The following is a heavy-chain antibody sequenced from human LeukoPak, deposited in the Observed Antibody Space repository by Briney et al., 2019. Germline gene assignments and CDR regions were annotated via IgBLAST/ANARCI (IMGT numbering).Heavy chain of an antibody. CDR1: GFTFSAYN. J-gene: IGHJ4*02. Sequence: GGSLRLSCAASGFTFSAYNIHWVRQAPGKGLEWVAFIRHDETSKYYIDSVKGRFTISRDNSKNTLYLQMNSLRPEDTAVYYCVKDCGSGTCALDYWGQGALVTVSS. CDR2: IRHDETSK. D-gene: IGHD3-10*01. V-gene: IGHV3-30*02. CDR3: VKDCGSGTCALDY.